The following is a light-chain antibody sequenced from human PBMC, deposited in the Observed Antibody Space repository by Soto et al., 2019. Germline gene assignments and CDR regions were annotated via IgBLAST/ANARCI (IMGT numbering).Light chain of an antibody. CDR2: DAS. Sequence: EIVVTQSPATLSLSPGERATLSCRASQSVSTYVAWFQHKLGQAPRLLIYDASYRAIGVPARFSGGGSGTDFTLTISSLVPEDFAVYYCQQRSNWPGTFGRRTKLDIK. CDR1: QSVSTY. J-gene: IGKJ2*01. CDR3: QQRSNWPGT. V-gene: IGKV3-11*01.